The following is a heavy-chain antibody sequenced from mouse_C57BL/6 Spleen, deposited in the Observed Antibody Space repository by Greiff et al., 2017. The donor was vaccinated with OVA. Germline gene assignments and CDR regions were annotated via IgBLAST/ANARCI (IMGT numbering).Heavy chain of an antibody. CDR3: ARWGLGRDWYFDV. CDR2: IYPGSGST. V-gene: IGHV1-55*01. Sequence: QVQLQQSGAELVKPGASVKMSCKASGYTFTSYWITWVKQRPGQGLEWIGDIYPGSGSTNYNEKFKSKATLTVDTSSSTAYMQLSSLTSEDSAVYYGARWGLGRDWYFDVWGTGTTVTVSS. CDR1: GYTFTSYW. J-gene: IGHJ1*03. D-gene: IGHD4-1*01.